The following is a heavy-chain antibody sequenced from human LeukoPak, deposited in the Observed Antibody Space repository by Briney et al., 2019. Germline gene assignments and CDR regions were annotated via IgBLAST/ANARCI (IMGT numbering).Heavy chain of an antibody. V-gene: IGHV3-11*06. D-gene: IGHD3-10*01. CDR3: ARRGSGSYYNPYDY. J-gene: IGHJ4*02. Sequence: GGSLRLSCAASGFTFSDYYMSWIRQAPGKGLEWVSYISSSSYTNYADSVKGRFTISRDNAKNSLYLQMNSLRAEDTAVYYCARRGSGSYYNPYDYWGQGTLVTVSS. CDR2: ISSSSYT. CDR1: GFTFSDYY.